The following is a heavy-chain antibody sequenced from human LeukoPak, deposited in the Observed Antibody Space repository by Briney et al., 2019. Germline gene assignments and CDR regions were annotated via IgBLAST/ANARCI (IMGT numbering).Heavy chain of an antibody. Sequence: GRSLRLSCAASGFTFSSYAMHWVRQAPGKGLEWVAVISYDGSNKYYADSVKGRFTISRDSSKNTLYLQMNSLRAEDTAVYYCARDSGGPWGQGTLVTVSS. CDR3: ARDSGGP. V-gene: IGHV3-30*04. J-gene: IGHJ5*02. CDR1: GFTFSSYA. CDR2: ISYDGSNK. D-gene: IGHD2-15*01.